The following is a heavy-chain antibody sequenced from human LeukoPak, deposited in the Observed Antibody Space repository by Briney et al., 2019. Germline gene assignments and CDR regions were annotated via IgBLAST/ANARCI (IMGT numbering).Heavy chain of an antibody. V-gene: IGHV4-30-4*08. CDR1: GGSIRSGDYY. CDR2: IYDSGST. J-gene: IGHJ4*02. Sequence: SETLSLTCTVSGGSIRSGDYYWSWIRQPPGKGLEWIGYIYDSGSTYYNPSLKSRVTISGDTSKNQFSLKLSSVTAADTAVHYCARDQVGATDYWGQGTLVTVSS. CDR3: ARDQVGATDY. D-gene: IGHD1-26*01.